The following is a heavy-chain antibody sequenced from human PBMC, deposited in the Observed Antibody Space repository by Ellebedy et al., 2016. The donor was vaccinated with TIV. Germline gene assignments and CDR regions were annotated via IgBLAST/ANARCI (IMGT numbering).Heavy chain of an antibody. CDR1: GYSFTSYW. V-gene: IGHV5-10-1*01. J-gene: IGHJ6*02. Sequence: GESLKISCKGSGYSFTSYWISWVRQMPGKGLEWMGRIDPSDSYTNYSPSFQGHVTISADKSISTAYLQWSSLKASDTAMYYCASSITIFGVVNPGGDSRARYYYYGMDVWGQGTTVTVSS. CDR3: ASSITIFGVVNPGGDSRARYYYYGMDV. D-gene: IGHD3-3*01. CDR2: IDPSDSYT.